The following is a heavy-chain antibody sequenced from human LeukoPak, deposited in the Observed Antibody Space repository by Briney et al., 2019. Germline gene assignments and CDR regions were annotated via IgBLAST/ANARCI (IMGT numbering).Heavy chain of an antibody. CDR3: ARDIGWLQSNYCYYMDV. D-gene: IGHD5-24*01. J-gene: IGHJ6*03. Sequence: GASVKVSCKASGYTFTSYGISWVRQAPGQGLEWMGWISAYNGNTNYAQKLQGKVTMTTDTSTSTAYMELRSLRSDDTAVYYCARDIGWLQSNYCYYMDVWGKGTTVTVSS. CDR1: GYTFTSYG. V-gene: IGHV1-18*01. CDR2: ISAYNGNT.